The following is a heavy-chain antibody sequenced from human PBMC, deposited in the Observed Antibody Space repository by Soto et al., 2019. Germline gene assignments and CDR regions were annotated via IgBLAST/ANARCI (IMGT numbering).Heavy chain of an antibody. D-gene: IGHD3-10*01. Sequence: GGSLRLSCAASGFTSSSYWMHWVRQAPGKGLVWVSRINKDESSTNYADSVKGRFTISRDNAKNTLYLEVNSLRVEDTAVYYCARGAYMIRGIINYYFDYWGQGTLVTVSS. CDR3: ARGAYMIRGIINYYFDY. CDR1: GFTSSSYW. V-gene: IGHV3-74*01. CDR2: INKDESST. J-gene: IGHJ4*02.